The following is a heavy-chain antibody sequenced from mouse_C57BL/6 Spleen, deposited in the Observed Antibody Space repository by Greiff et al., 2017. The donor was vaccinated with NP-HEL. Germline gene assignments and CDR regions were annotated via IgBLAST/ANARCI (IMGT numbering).Heavy chain of an antibody. Sequence: EVQLQQSGPELVKPGASVKISCKASGYTFTDYYMNWVKQSHGKSLEWIGDINPNNGGTSYNQKFKGKATLTVDKSSSTAYMELRSLTSEDSAVYYWARGYDGYYYFDYWGQGTTLTVSS. V-gene: IGHV1-26*01. J-gene: IGHJ2*01. CDR3: ARGYDGYYYFDY. D-gene: IGHD2-3*01. CDR2: INPNNGGT. CDR1: GYTFTDYY.